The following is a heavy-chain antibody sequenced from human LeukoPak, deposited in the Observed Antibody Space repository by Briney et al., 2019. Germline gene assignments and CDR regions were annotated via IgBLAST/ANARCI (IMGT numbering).Heavy chain of an antibody. CDR3: ARDGYSSGWPSTA. V-gene: IGHV3-23*01. D-gene: IGHD6-19*01. CDR2: ISGSGGGT. CDR1: GFTFNSYA. Sequence: TGGSLRLSCAASGFTFNSYAMSWVRQAPEKGLEWVATISGSGGGTYYADSVKGRFTISRDDSKNTLYLQMNSLRAEDTAVYYCARDGYSSGWPSTAWGQGTLVTVSS. J-gene: IGHJ5*02.